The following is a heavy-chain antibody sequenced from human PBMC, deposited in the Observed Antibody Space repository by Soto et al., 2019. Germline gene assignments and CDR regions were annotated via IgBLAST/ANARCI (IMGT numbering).Heavy chain of an antibody. D-gene: IGHD4-17*01. V-gene: IGHV1-46*03. CDR3: ARLYGVSEHLDY. Sequence: QVQLVQSGAEVKKPGASVKVSCKTSGYTFTSYYIHWVRQAPGQGLEWMGTINPSGDSTGYAQKCQGRGTMTGATSTSTVYMELRSLRVEDTAVDYCARLYGVSEHLDYGGQGTLVTVSS. CDR1: GYTFTSYY. CDR2: INPSGDST. J-gene: IGHJ4*02.